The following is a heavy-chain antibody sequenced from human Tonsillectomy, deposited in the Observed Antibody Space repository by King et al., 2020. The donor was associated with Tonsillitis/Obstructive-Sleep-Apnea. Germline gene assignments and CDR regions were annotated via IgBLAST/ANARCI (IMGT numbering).Heavy chain of an antibody. V-gene: IGHV1-46*01. CDR3: ARDVVMSGGNSEGFDY. CDR1: GYTFTSYY. J-gene: IGHJ4*02. CDR2: INPSDGST. D-gene: IGHD4-23*01. Sequence: VQLVESGAEVKKPGASVKVSCKASGYTFTSYYMHWVRQAPGQGLEWMGIINPSDGSTSYPQKFQGRVTMTRDTSTSTVYMELSSLRSEDTAVYYCARDVVMSGGNSEGFDYCGQGALVTVSS.